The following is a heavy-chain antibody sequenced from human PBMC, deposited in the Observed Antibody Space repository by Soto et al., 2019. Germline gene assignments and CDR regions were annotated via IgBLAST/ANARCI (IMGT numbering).Heavy chain of an antibody. Sequence: GGSLRLSCAASGFTFSSYDMHWVRQATGKGLEWVSAIGTAGDTYYPGSVKGRFTISRENAKNSLYLQMNSLRAGDTAVYYCARGDYYDSSGSNDAFDIWGQGTMVTVSS. V-gene: IGHV3-13*04. CDR3: ARGDYYDSSGSNDAFDI. CDR2: IGTAGDT. CDR1: GFTFSSYD. J-gene: IGHJ3*02. D-gene: IGHD3-22*01.